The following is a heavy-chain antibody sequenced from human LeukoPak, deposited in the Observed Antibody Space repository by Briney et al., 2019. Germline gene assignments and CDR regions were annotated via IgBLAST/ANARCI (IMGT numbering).Heavy chain of an antibody. Sequence: GSLRLSCAASGFTVSSNYMSWVRQPPGKGLEWIGSISYSGSIYYNPSLKSRVTISVDTSKNQFSLKLSSVSAADTAVYYCATIKADSFDIWGQGTMVTVSS. D-gene: IGHD5-24*01. CDR1: GFTVSSNY. CDR2: ISYSGSI. CDR3: ATIKADSFDI. J-gene: IGHJ3*02. V-gene: IGHV4-59*04.